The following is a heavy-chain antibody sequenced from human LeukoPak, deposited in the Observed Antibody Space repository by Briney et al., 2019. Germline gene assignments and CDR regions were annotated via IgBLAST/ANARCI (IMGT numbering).Heavy chain of an antibody. CDR3: AKGSSNWRDYYYFDY. CDR2: ISDSGGST. V-gene: IGHV3-23*01. CDR1: GFTFSSYA. Sequence: GGSLRLFCAASGFTFSSYAVSWVRQAPGKGLAWVSAISDSGGSTQYADSVKGRFTISRDNSKNTLYLQMNSLRAEDTAVYYCAKGSSNWRDYYYFDYWGQGTLVTVSS. J-gene: IGHJ4*02. D-gene: IGHD6-13*01.